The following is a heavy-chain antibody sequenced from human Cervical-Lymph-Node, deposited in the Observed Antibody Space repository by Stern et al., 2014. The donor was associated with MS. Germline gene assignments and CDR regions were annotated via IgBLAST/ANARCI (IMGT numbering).Heavy chain of an antibody. CDR2: VYHSGSA. CDR1: GASISTDNW. CDR3: ARDFEFQLLCD. D-gene: IGHD2-2*01. J-gene: IGHJ4*02. V-gene: IGHV4-4*02. Sequence: QAQLQESGPGLVKPSGTLSLTCAVSGASISTDNWRSWVRQPPGKGLEWIGEVYHSGSANYNPSLKSRVTMSVDESKNQFSLRLTSVTAADTAVYYCARDFEFQLLCDWGQGALVTVSS.